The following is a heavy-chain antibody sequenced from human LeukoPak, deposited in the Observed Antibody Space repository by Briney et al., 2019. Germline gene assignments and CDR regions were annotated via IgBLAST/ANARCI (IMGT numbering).Heavy chain of an antibody. CDR3: AKDQGDSSGYLGYYYYYGMDV. J-gene: IGHJ6*02. D-gene: IGHD3-22*01. CDR2: ISGSGGST. Sequence: GGSLRLSCAASGFTFGSYAMSWVRQAPGKGLEWVSAISGSGGSTYYADSVKGRFTISRDNSKNTLYLQMNSLRAEDTAVYYCAKDQGDSSGYLGYYYYYGMDVWGQGTTVTVSS. V-gene: IGHV3-23*01. CDR1: GFTFGSYA.